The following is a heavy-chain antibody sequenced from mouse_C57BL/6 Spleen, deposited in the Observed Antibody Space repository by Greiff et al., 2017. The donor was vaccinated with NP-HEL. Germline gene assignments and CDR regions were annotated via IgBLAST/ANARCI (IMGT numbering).Heavy chain of an antibody. V-gene: IGHV1-15*01. Sequence: QVQLKESGAELVRPGASVTLSCKASGYTFTDYEMHWVKQTPVHGLEWIGAIDPETGGTAYNQKFKGKAILTADKSSSTAYMELRSLTSVDSAVYYCTDFDYWGQGTTLTVSS. CDR3: TDFDY. CDR2: IDPETGGT. CDR1: GYTFTDYE. J-gene: IGHJ2*01.